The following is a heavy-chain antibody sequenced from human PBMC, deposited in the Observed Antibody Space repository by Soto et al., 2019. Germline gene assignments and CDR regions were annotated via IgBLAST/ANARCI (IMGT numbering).Heavy chain of an antibody. CDR2: IWYDGSNK. D-gene: IGHD3-16*01. Sequence: QVQLVESGGSVVQPGRSLTLSCAASGFTFSRYGMHWVRQAPGKGLEWVAAIWYDGSNKYYRESVKGRFTISRESSKNTTYLQMNSLRAEETALYYGAREGRVWVAKRSGETDAFDFWGQGTLLTVSS. CDR3: AREGRVWVAKRSGETDAFDF. J-gene: IGHJ3*01. V-gene: IGHV3-33*01. CDR1: GFTFSRYG.